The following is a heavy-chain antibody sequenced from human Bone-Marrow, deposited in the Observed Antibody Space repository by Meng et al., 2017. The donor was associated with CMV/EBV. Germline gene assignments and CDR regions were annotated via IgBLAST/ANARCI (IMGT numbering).Heavy chain of an antibody. CDR2: INHGGST. CDR1: GGSLSGYF. D-gene: IGHD3-22*01. J-gene: IGHJ5*02. V-gene: IGHV4-34*01. CDR3: ARGNSDTSGYYGFKP. Sequence: SETLSLTCTGYGGSLSGYFWTWIRQPPGKGLEWIGEINHGGSTNYNPSLKSRVTISLDTSKTQLSLKLTSVTAADTAVYYCARGNSDTSGYYGFKPWGQGTLVTVSS.